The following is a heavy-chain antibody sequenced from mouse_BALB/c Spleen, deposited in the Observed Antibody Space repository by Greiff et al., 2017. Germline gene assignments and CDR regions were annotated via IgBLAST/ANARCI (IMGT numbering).Heavy chain of an antibody. CDR3: ARGEYGNFWYFDV. V-gene: IGHV3-6*02. J-gene: IGHJ1*01. CDR2: ISYDGSN. D-gene: IGHD2-10*02. Sequence: EVQLQQSGPGLVKPSQSLSLTCSVTGYSITSGYYWNWIRQLPGNKLEWMGYISYDGSNNYNPSLKNRIAITRDTSKNQFFLKLNSVTTEDTATYYYARGEYGNFWYFDVWGAGTTVTVSS. CDR1: GYSITSGYY.